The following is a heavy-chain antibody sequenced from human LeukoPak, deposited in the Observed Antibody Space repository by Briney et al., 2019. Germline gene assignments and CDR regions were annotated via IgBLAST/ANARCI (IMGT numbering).Heavy chain of an antibody. J-gene: IGHJ4*02. CDR3: ASLVGFSLYY. D-gene: IGHD1-26*01. CDR2: IAVRSDGGTT. V-gene: IGHV3-15*04. Sequence: PGGSLRLSCAASGFTFSYAWMTWVRQGPGKGLEWVGHIAVRSDGGTTDYAAPVKGRFTISRDDSKSTLYLQMDSLQTEDTAVYYYASLVGFSLYYWGQGTLVTVSS. CDR1: GFTFSYAW.